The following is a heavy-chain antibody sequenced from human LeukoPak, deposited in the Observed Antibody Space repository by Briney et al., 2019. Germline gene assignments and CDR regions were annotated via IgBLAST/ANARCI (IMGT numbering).Heavy chain of an antibody. CDR1: GITFSSYW. CDR3: ARQGYYDSSEGDDAFDI. V-gene: IGHV3-7*01. D-gene: IGHD3-22*01. J-gene: IGHJ3*02. Sequence: PGGSLRLSCAASGITFSSYWMSWVRQAPGKGLEWVANIKQDGSEKHSVDSVKGRFTISRDNAKTSLYLEMNSLRAEDTAVYYCARQGYYDSSEGDDAFDIWGQGTMVTVSS. CDR2: IKQDGSEK.